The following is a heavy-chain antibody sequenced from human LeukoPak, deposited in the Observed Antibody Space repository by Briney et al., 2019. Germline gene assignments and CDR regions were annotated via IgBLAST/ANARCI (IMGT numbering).Heavy chain of an antibody. Sequence: PGRSLRLSCAASGFTFDDYAMHWVRQAPGKGLEWVSGISWNSGSIGYADSVKGRFTISRDNAKNSLYLQVNSLRAEDTALYYCAKGPYYYDSSGYLDIWGQGTMVTVSS. D-gene: IGHD3-22*01. J-gene: IGHJ3*02. CDR2: ISWNSGSI. V-gene: IGHV3-9*01. CDR1: GFTFDDYA. CDR3: AKGPYYYDSSGYLDI.